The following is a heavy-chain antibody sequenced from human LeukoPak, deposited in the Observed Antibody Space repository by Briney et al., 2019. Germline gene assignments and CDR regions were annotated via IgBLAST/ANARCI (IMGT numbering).Heavy chain of an antibody. Sequence: PSETLSLTCTVSGGSISSYYWSWIRQPPGKGLEWIGYIYYSGSTNYNPSLKSRVTISVDTSKNQFSLRLNSVTAADTAVYYCGRPLSYYSDSSGDDAFDIWGQGTMVTVSS. CDR3: GRPLSYYSDSSGDDAFDI. D-gene: IGHD3-22*01. J-gene: IGHJ3*02. CDR1: GGSISSYY. V-gene: IGHV4-59*08. CDR2: IYYSGST.